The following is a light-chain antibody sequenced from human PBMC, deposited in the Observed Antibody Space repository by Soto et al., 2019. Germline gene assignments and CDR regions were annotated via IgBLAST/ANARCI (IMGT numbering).Light chain of an antibody. Sequence: DIQMTQSPSTLSASVGDRVTVTCRASRSISTWLPWYQQKPGNAPKLLLHHASILESGVPSRFSGSGSGTEFTLTISSLQPDDFATYYCQQYHFFWTFGQGTKVEIK. CDR3: QQYHFFWT. V-gene: IGKV1-5*01. CDR2: HAS. J-gene: IGKJ1*01. CDR1: RSISTW.